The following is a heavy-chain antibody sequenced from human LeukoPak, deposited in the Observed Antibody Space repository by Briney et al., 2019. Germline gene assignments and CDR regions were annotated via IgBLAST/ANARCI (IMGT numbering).Heavy chain of an antibody. V-gene: IGHV1-18*01. CDR3: ARDLLGYCSGGSCYSTTDY. J-gene: IGHJ4*02. CDR1: GYTFTSYG. CDR2: ISAYNGNT. Sequence: ASVKVSCKASGYTFTSYGISWVRQAPGQGLEWMGWISAYNGNTNYAQKLQGRVTMTTDTSTSTAYMELRSLRSDDTAVYYCARDLLGYCSGGSCYSTTDYWGQGTLVTVSS. D-gene: IGHD2-15*01.